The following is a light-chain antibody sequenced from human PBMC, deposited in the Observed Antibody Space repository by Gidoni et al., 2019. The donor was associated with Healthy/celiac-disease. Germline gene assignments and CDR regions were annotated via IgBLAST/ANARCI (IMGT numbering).Light chain of an antibody. CDR2: AAS. CDR1: QSISSY. CDR3: QQSYSTPLT. V-gene: IGKV1-39*01. J-gene: IGKJ4*01. Sequence: DIQMTQSPSSLSASVGDRTTITCRASQSISSYLNWYQQKPGKAPKLLIYAASSLQSGVPSRFSGSGSGTEFTLTISSLQPEDFATDYCQQSYSTPLTFXGXTKVEIK.